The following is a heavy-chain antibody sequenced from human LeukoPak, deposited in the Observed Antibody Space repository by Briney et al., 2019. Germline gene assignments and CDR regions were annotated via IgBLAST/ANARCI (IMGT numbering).Heavy chain of an antibody. CDR2: ISYDGSNK. V-gene: IGHV3-30*04. J-gene: IGHJ5*02. CDR1: GFTFSSYA. Sequence: PGGSLRLSCAASGFTFSSYAMHCVRQAPGKGLEWVAVISYDGSNKYYADSVKGRFTISRDNAKNSLYLQMNSLRAEDTAVYYCAREDFDSWTGYFRFRGATWFDPWGQGTLVTVSS. D-gene: IGHD3/OR15-3a*01. CDR3: AREDFDSWTGYFRFRGATWFDP.